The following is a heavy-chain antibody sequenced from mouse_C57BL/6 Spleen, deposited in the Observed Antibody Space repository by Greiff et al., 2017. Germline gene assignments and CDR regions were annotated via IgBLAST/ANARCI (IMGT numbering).Heavy chain of an antibody. D-gene: IGHD2-5*01. CDR2: INPNNGGT. CDR1: GYTFTDYN. CDR3: AYYSNSAWFAY. V-gene: IGHV1-22*01. Sequence: EVQLQQSGPELVKPGASVKMSCKASGYTFTDYNMHWVKQSHGKSLEWIGYINPNNGGTSYNQKFKGKATLTVNKSSSTAYMELRSLTSEDSAVYYCAYYSNSAWFAYWGQGTLVTVSA. J-gene: IGHJ3*01.